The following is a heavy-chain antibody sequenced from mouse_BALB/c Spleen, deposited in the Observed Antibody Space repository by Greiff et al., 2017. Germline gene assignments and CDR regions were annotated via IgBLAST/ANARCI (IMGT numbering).Heavy chain of an antibody. D-gene: IGHD1-1*01. CDR2: ISSGSSTI. V-gene: IGHV5-17*02. CDR1: GFTFSSFG. Sequence: EVKLVESGGGLVQPGGSRKLSCAASGFTFSSFGMHWVRQAPEKGLEWVAYISSGSSTIYYADTVKGRFTISRDNPKNTLFLQMTSLRSEDTAMYYCAIITTVVGEFAYWGQGTLVTVSA. J-gene: IGHJ3*01. CDR3: AIITTVVGEFAY.